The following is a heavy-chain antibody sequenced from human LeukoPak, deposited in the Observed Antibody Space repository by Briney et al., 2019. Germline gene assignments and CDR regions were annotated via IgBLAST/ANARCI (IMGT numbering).Heavy chain of an antibody. V-gene: IGHV3-9*01. CDR3: AKAISGWYSTVNY. CDR2: ISWNSNNI. J-gene: IGHJ4*02. CDR1: GFTFDDYA. D-gene: IGHD6-19*01. Sequence: GRSLRLSCAVSGFTFDDYAMHRVRQAPGKGLEWVSGISWNSNNIGYADSVKGRFTISRDNAKNSLYLQMNSLRAEDTALYYCAKAISGWYSTVNYWGQGTLVTVSS.